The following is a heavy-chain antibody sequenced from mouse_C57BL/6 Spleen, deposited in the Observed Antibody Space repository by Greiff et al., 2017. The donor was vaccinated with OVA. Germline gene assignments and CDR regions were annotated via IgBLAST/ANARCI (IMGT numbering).Heavy chain of an antibody. D-gene: IGHD3-2*02. CDR3: ARDSSGYRGFDY. CDR1: GYTFTSYW. CDR2: IDPSDSET. J-gene: IGHJ2*01. V-gene: IGHV1-52*01. Sequence: QVHVKQSGAELVRPGSSVKLSCKASGYTFTSYWMHWVKQRPIQGLEWIGNIDPSDSETHYNQKFKDKATLTVDKSSSTAYMQLSSLTSEDSAVYYCARDSSGYRGFDYWGQGTTLTVSS.